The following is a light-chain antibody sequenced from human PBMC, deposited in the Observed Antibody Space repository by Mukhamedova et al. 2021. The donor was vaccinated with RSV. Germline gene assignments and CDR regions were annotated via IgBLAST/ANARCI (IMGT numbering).Light chain of an antibody. Sequence: GERATLSCRASQSVSSYLAWYQQKPGQAPRLLIYDASNRATDIPARFSGSGSGTDFTLTISSLEPEDFAVYYCQQRSNSWTFGQGT. CDR1: QSVSSY. CDR3: QQRSNSWT. J-gene: IGKJ1*01. CDR2: DAS. V-gene: IGKV3-11*01.